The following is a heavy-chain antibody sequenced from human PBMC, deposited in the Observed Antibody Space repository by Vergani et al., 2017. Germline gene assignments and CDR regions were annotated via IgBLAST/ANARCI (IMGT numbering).Heavy chain of an antibody. V-gene: IGHV4-39*07. CDR1: GGSISSSSYY. D-gene: IGHD3-22*01. Sequence: QLQLQESGPGLVKPSETLSLTCTVSGGSISSSSYYWGWIRQPPGKGLEWIGSIYYSGSTYYNPSLKSRVTISVDTSKNQFSLKLSSVTAADTAVYYCARALITMIVVDQDAFDIWGQGTMVTVSS. J-gene: IGHJ3*02. CDR2: IYYSGST. CDR3: ARALITMIVVDQDAFDI.